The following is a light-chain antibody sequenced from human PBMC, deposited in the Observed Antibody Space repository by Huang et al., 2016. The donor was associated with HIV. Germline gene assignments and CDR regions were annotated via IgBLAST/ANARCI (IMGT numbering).Light chain of an antibody. CDR1: QDITKY. CDR2: DAF. CDR3: QQYENFPLT. Sequence: DIQMTQSPSSLSASVGDRVTITCQASQDITKYLNWYQQKPGKAPKLLIYDAFNLEAGVPSRFSGSGSGTDFTFTISSLQPEDYGTYYCQQYENFPLTFGPGTKVDIK. J-gene: IGKJ3*01. V-gene: IGKV1-33*01.